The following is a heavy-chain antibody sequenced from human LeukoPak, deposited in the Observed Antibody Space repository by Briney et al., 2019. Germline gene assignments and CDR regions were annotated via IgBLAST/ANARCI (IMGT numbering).Heavy chain of an antibody. J-gene: IGHJ6*02. CDR1: GGSFSGYY. CDR3: ARERYYDSSGYYCGMDV. D-gene: IGHD3-22*01. CDR2: IYYSGST. V-gene: IGHV4-31*11. Sequence: PSETLSLTCAVYGGSFSGYYWSWIRQHPGKGLEWIGYIYYSGSTYYNPSLKSRVTISVDTSKNQFSLKLSSVTAADTAVYYCARERYYDSSGYYCGMDVWGRGTPVTVSS.